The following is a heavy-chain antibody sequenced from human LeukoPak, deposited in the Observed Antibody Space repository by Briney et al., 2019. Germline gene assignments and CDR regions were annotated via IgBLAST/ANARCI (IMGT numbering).Heavy chain of an antibody. CDR3: GKVSGSFLSDAFDT. CDR2: IRYDGSVK. Sequence: PGGSLRLSCAASGFTFSRYGMHWVRQAPGKGLEWVAFIRYDGSVKYYAESVKGRFTISRYNSKNTLYLQMNSLRAEDRAVYYCGKVSGSFLSDAFDTWGQGTRVTVSS. J-gene: IGHJ3*02. CDR1: GFTFSRYG. V-gene: IGHV3-30*02. D-gene: IGHD3-10*01.